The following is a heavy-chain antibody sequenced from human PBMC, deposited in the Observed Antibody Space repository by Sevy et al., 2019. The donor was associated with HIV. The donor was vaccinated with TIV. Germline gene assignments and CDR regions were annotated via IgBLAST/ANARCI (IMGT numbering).Heavy chain of an antibody. D-gene: IGHD3-3*01. CDR2: IYYSGST. CDR3: ARGARYYDFWSGYYTSDWFDP. J-gene: IGHJ5*02. Sequence: SETLSLTCTVSGGSISSSSYYWGWIRQPPGKGLEWIGSIYYSGSTYYNPSLKSRVTISVDTSKNQFSLKLSSVTAADTAVYYCARGARYYDFWSGYYTSDWFDPWGQGTLVTVS. CDR1: GGSISSSSYY. V-gene: IGHV4-39*01.